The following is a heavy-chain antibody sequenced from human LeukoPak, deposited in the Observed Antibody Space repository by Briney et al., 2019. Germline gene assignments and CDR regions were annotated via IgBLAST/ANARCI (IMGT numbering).Heavy chain of an antibody. Sequence: GGSLRLSCAASGFTFSSDSMNWVRQAPGKGLEWVSSISSSSGFIFYADSVKGRFTISRDNAKNSLYLQMNSLRAEDTAVYYCARATLGYSSSFWGQGTLVTVSS. D-gene: IGHD6-13*01. J-gene: IGHJ4*02. V-gene: IGHV3-21*01. CDR1: GFTFSSDS. CDR3: ARATLGYSSSF. CDR2: ISSSSGFI.